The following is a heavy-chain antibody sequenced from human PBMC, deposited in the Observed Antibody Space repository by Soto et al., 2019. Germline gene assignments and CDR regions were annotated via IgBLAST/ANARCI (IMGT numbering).Heavy chain of an antibody. CDR2: IYYSGST. V-gene: IGHV4-39*01. D-gene: IGHD2-2*03. CDR1: GGSISSTTYY. CDR3: ARDIPGYCIGPNCYGSNRLDP. Sequence: QLQLQESGPGLVKPSETLSLTCTVSGGSISSTTYYWGWVRQPPGKGLEWIGSIYYSGSTYFSSSLRSRVTLSVDPSKNRCSLRLMSVSAADSAVYYCARDIPGYCIGPNCYGSNRLDPWGQGTLVTVSS. J-gene: IGHJ5*02.